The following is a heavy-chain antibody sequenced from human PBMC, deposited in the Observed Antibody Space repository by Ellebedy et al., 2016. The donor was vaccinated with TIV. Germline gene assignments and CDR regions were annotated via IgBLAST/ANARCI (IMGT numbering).Heavy chain of an antibody. V-gene: IGHV1-18*01. CDR1: GYFFPSYG. J-gene: IGHJ4*02. CDR2: TSAHNDNT. Sequence: ASVKVSCKASGYFFPSYGFRWVRHPPRQGLEWMGWTSAHNDNTNYAQKSQGRVTITTNPSTTTAYMELTSLRSDDTAMYYCAGRLRLMYSTGSFDYWGQGTPVTVSS. CDR3: AGRLRLMYSTGSFDY. D-gene: IGHD6-19*01.